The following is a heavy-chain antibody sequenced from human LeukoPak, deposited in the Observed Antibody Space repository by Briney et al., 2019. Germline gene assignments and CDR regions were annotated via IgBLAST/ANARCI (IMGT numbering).Heavy chain of an antibody. CDR2: ISASGGST. V-gene: IGHV3-23*01. CDR3: AKRGGMYPAHYFDY. CDR1: GFTFSSYV. J-gene: IGHJ4*02. D-gene: IGHD6-13*01. Sequence: GGSLRLSCAASGFTFSSYVMSWVRQAPGKGLEWVSAISASGGSTYYADSVKGRFTISRDNSKNTLYLQMNSLRAEDTAVYYCAKRGGMYPAHYFDYWGQGTLVTVSS.